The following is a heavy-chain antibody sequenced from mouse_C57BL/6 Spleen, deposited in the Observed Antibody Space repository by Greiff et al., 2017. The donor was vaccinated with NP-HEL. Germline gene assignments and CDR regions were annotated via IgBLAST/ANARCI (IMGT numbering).Heavy chain of an antibody. J-gene: IGHJ2*01. Sequence: QVQLQQPGAELVKPGASVKMSCKASGYTFTSYWITWVKQRPGQGLEWIGDIYPGSGCTNYQEKLKSKATLTVDTSSSTAYMQLSSLTSEDSAVNYRARRYYGSILDYWGQGTTLTVSS. V-gene: IGHV1-55*01. CDR3: ARRYYGSILDY. D-gene: IGHD1-1*01. CDR1: GYTFTSYW. CDR2: IYPGSGCT.